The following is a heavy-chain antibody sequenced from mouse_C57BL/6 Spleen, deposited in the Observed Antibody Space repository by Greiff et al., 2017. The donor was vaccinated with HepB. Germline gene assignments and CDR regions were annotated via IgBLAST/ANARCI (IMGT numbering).Heavy chain of an antibody. V-gene: IGHV5-16*01. D-gene: IGHD1-1*01. Sequence: EVMLVESEGGLVQPGSSMKLSCTASGFTFSDYYMAWVRQVPEKGLEWVANINYDGSSTYYLDSLKSRFIISRDNAKNILYLQMSSLKSEDTATYYCARDDITTAVDVWGTGTTVTVSS. CDR2: INYDGSST. CDR3: ARDDITTAVDV. CDR1: GFTFSDYY. J-gene: IGHJ1*03.